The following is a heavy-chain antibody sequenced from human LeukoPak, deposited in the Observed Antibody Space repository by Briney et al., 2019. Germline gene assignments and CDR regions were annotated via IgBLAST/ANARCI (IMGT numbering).Heavy chain of an antibody. CDR2: IYHSGTT. D-gene: IGHD3-9*01. CDR3: ARGTYYDILTGYYFSSRPFDP. CDR1: GDSITSHNW. V-gene: IGHV4-4*02. Sequence: SETLSLTCAVSGDSITSHNWWSWVRQSPGKGLEWIGEIYHSGTTNYSPSLKSRVTISVDKSKNQLSLRLTSVTAADTAVYYCARGTYYDILTGYYFSSRPFDPWGQGTLVTVSS. J-gene: IGHJ5*02.